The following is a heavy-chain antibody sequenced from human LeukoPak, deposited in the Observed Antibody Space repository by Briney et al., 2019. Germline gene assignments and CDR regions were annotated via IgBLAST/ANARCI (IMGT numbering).Heavy chain of an antibody. J-gene: IGHJ4*02. D-gene: IGHD6-13*01. V-gene: IGHV4-30-4*01. CDR1: GGSISSGDYY. CDR2: IYYSGST. CDR3: AASSPAAGF. Sequence: MSSETLSLTCTVSGGSISSGDYYWSWIRQPLGKGLEWIGYIYYSGSTYYNPSLKSRVTISVDTSKNQFSLKLSSVTAADTAVYYCAASSPAAGFWGQGTLVTVSS.